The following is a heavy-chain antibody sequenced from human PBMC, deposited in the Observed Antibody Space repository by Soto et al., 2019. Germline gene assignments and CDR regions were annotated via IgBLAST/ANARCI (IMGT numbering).Heavy chain of an antibody. D-gene: IGHD2-21*01. CDR1: GGTFINFA. CDR2: NIPIFGTA. J-gene: IGHJ4*02. CDR3: ARAPILVGETTYANYFDY. Sequence: GASVKVSCKASGGTFINFAISWVRQAPGQGLEWMGGNIPIFGTANYAQKFQGRVTIIADESTGTTYMELTSLRSEDTAVYYCARAPILVGETTYANYFDYWGQGTPVTVS. V-gene: IGHV1-69*13.